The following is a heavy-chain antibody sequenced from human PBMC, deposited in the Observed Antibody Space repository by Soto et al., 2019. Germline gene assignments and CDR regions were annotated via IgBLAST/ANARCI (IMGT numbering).Heavy chain of an antibody. V-gene: IGHV4-34*01. Sequence: QVQLQQWGAGLLKPSETLSLTCAVYGRSFSGYYWSWIRQPPGKGLEWIGEINHSGSTNYNPSLKSRVTRSVDMSQNQFSLNLSSVTAADTAVYYCARAYGGNSGVFDYWGQGTLVTVSS. J-gene: IGHJ4*02. CDR2: INHSGST. D-gene: IGHD4-17*01. CDR3: ARAYGGNSGVFDY. CDR1: GRSFSGYY.